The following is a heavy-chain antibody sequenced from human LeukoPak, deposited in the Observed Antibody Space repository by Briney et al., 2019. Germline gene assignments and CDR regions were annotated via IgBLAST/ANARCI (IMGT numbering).Heavy chain of an antibody. CDR2: IYYSGST. V-gene: IGHV4-39*01. Sequence: SETLSLTCTVSGGSISSSSYYRGWIRQPPGKGLEWIGSIYYSGSTYYNPSLKSRVTISVDTSKNQFSLKLSSVTAADTAVYYCASLTIFGVVIHDYWGQGTLVTVSS. CDR1: GGSISSSSYY. CDR3: ASLTIFGVVIHDY. J-gene: IGHJ4*02. D-gene: IGHD3-3*01.